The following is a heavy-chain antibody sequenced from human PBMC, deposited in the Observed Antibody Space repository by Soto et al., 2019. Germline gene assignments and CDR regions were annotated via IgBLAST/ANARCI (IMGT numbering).Heavy chain of an antibody. CDR2: ISTIGSTI. CDR1: GFTFSSYS. CDR3: ARFGILRPYYMDV. V-gene: IGHV3-48*04. D-gene: IGHD2-15*01. J-gene: IGHJ6*03. Sequence: PGGSLRLSCAASGFTFSSYSMNWVRQAPGRGLEWVSYISTIGSTIYYADSVKGRFTISRDNAKNSLYLQMNSLRAEDTAVYYCARFGILRPYYMDVWGKGTTVTVSS.